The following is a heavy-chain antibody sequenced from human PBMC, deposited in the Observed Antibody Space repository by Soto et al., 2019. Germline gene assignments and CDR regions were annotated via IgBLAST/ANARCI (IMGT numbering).Heavy chain of an antibody. CDR1: GYTLTTYA. J-gene: IGHJ4*02. CDR2: INPGNDNT. V-gene: IGHV1-3*01. Sequence: QVQLVQSGAEVKKPGASVKVSCKASGYTLTTYAMHWVRQAPRQRLEWMGCINPGNDNTRYSQKFQGRVTITRDTSASTAYMELSSLISEDTAVYYCARDNSGYSPFDYWGQGTLVSVSS. D-gene: IGHD3-22*01. CDR3: ARDNSGYSPFDY.